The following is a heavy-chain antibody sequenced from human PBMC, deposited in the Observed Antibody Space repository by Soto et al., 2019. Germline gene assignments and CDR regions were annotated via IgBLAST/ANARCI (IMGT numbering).Heavy chain of an antibody. D-gene: IGHD3-16*01. Sequence: QVQLVQSGAEVKKTGSSVKVSCKTSGGTFSTFGISWVRQAPGQGLEWMGGIIPFFGTAEYSQKFEDRITISAGGSTDQGYLDPGSLTSEEQAIFYWSRNCPMDAGCQYYYDFWGQGALVTVSS. CDR1: GGTFSTFG. CDR2: IIPFFGTA. J-gene: IGHJ4*02. CDR3: SRNCPMDAGCQYYYDF. V-gene: IGHV1-69*01.